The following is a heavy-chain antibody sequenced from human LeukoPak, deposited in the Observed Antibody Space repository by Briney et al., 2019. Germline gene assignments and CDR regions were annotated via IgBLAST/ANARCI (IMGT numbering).Heavy chain of an antibody. CDR1: GGSLSGYY. V-gene: IGHV4-34*01. D-gene: IGHD6-13*01. CDR2: INHSGST. J-gene: IGHJ4*02. CDR3: ARVSSSPEY. Sequence: SETLSLTCAVYGGSLSGYYWSWIRQPPGKGLEWIGEINHSGSTNYNPSLKSRVTISVDTSKNQFSLKLSSVTAADTAVYYCARVSSSPEYWGQGTLVTVSS.